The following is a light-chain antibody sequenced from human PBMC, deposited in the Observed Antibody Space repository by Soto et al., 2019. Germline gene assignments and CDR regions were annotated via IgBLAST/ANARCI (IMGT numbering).Light chain of an antibody. Sequence: EIVMTQSPATLPVSPGERATLSCRASQSVSSNLAWYQQKPGQAPRLLIYGASSRATGIPDRSSGSGSGTDFTLTISRLEPEDFAVYYCQQYGSSREFTFGPGTKVIS. CDR3: QQYGSSREFT. V-gene: IGKV3-20*01. J-gene: IGKJ3*01. CDR2: GAS. CDR1: QSVSSN.